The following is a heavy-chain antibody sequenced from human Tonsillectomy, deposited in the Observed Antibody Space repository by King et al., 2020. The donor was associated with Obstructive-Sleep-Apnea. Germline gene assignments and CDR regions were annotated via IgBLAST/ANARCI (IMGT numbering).Heavy chain of an antibody. CDR3: AKGTNWNYGGDFDY. CDR2: FSCRGGWT. V-gene: IGHV3-23*04. D-gene: IGHD1-7*01. CDR1: GFTFISYA. Sequence: VQLVESGGGLVQPGGSLRLSCAASGFTFISYAMSWVRQAPGKGLEGVSAFSCRGGWTYYADSGKGRFTLSRDNSQNKLYLQMKSLRAEDTAVYYCAKGTNWNYGGDFDYWGQGTLVTVSS. J-gene: IGHJ4*02.